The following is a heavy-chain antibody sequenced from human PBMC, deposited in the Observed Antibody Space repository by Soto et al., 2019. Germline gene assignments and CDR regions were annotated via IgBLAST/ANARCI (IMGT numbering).Heavy chain of an antibody. V-gene: IGHV4-31*03. D-gene: IGHD5-18*01. CDR3: ARDRRDERYYYYYYGMDV. CDR1: GGSISSGGYY. CDR2: IYYSGST. Sequence: SETLSLTCTVSGGSISSGGYYWSWIRQHPGKGLEWIGYIYYSGSTYYNPSLKSRVTISVDTSKNQFSLKLSSVTAADTAVYYCARDRRDERYYYYYYGMDVWGQGTTVTVSS. J-gene: IGHJ6*02.